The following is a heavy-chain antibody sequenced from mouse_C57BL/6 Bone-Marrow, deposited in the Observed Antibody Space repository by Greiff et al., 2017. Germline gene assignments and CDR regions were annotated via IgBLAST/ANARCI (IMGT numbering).Heavy chain of an antibody. CDR3: ARITTVVGGY. CDR2: INPNNGGT. CDR1: GYTFTDYY. D-gene: IGHD1-1*01. V-gene: IGHV1-26*01. J-gene: IGHJ2*01. Sequence: EVQLQQSGPELVKPGASVKISCKASGYTFTDYYMNWVKQSHGKSLEWIGDINPNNGGTSYNQKFKGKATLTVDKSSSTAYMELRSLTSEDSAVYYCARITTVVGGYWGQGTTLTGSS.